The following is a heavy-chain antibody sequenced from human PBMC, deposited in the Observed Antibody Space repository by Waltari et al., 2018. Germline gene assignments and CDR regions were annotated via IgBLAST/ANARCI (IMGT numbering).Heavy chain of an antibody. V-gene: IGHV4-4*02. CDR3: ARAGYVFWSGKHPDY. CDR2: IYHSGST. J-gene: IGHJ4*02. CDR1: GGPISSSNW. D-gene: IGHD3-3*01. Sequence: QVQLQESGPGLVKPSGTLSLTCAVSGGPISSSNWWSWVRQPPGKGLEWIGEIYHSGSTNYNPSLKSRGTVSVKKSKSQCTVKLSSVAAADTAVYYCARAGYVFWSGKHPDYWGQGTLVTVSS.